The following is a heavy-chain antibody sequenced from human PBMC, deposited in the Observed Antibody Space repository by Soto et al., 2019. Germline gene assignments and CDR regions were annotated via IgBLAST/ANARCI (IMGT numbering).Heavy chain of an antibody. CDR2: MNPNSGNT. V-gene: IGHV1-8*01. Sequence: QVQLVQSGAEVKKPGASVKVSCKASGYTFTSYDINWVRQATGQGLEWMGWMNPNSGNTGYAQKFQGRVTMTRNTSISTAYMELRSLRSEDTAVYYCAGGFGWLLYLDDAFDIWGQGTMVTVSS. CDR3: AGGFGWLLYLDDAFDI. CDR1: GYTFTSYD. J-gene: IGHJ3*02. D-gene: IGHD3-3*01.